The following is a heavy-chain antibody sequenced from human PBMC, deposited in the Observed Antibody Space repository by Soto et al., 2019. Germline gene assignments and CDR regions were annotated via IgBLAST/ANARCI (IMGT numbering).Heavy chain of an antibody. CDR2: IWYDGSNK. CDR1: GFTFSRYG. D-gene: IGHD3-22*01. Sequence: QVQLVESGGGVVQPGRSLRLSCAASGFTFSRYGMHWVRQAPGKGLEWVAVIWYDGSNKYYADSVKGRFTISRDNFKHTLYLQMNSLRAEDTAVYYCARDADSSGIGCDYWGQGTLVTVSS. CDR3: ARDADSSGIGCDY. J-gene: IGHJ4*02. V-gene: IGHV3-33*01.